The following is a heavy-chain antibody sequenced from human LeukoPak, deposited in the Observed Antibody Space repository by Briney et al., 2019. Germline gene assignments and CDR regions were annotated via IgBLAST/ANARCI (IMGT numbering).Heavy chain of an antibody. Sequence: EPSETLSLTCTVSGGSISSYYWSWIRQPPGKGLEWIGYIYYSGSTNYNPSLKSRVTISVDTSKNQFSLKLSSVTAADTAVYYCARGIGYYYGPPGYWGQGTLVTVSS. J-gene: IGHJ4*02. CDR2: IYYSGST. CDR1: GGSISSYY. V-gene: IGHV4-59*01. D-gene: IGHD3-10*01. CDR3: ARGIGYYYGPPGY.